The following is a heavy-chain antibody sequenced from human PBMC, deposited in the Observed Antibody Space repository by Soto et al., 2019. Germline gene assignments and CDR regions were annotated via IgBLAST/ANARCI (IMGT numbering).Heavy chain of an antibody. CDR3: ARGGIVSGGFDS. CDR2: ISGSGGST. J-gene: IGHJ4*02. Sequence: EVQLLESGGGLVQPGGSLRLSCAASGFTFSSYAMSWVRQAPGKGLEWVSAISGSGGSTYYADSVKGRFTISRDNSKNTLYLLMNSLRPEDTAVYSCARGGIVSGGFDSWGQGTLVTVSS. V-gene: IGHV3-23*01. D-gene: IGHD3-10*01. CDR1: GFTFSSYA.